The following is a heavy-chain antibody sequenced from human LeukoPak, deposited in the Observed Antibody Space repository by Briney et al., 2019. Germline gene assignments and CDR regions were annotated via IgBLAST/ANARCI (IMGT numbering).Heavy chain of an antibody. Sequence: PGGSLRLSCAASGFTVSSNYMSWVRQAPGKGLEWVSIIYSDGSTYYADSVKGRFTISRDNAKNSLYLQMNSLRAEDTALYYCARDLGGYASLFGYYFDYWGQGTLVTVSS. J-gene: IGHJ4*02. CDR2: IYSDGST. V-gene: IGHV3-66*01. CDR1: GFTVSSNY. D-gene: IGHD5-12*01. CDR3: ARDLGGYASLFGYYFDY.